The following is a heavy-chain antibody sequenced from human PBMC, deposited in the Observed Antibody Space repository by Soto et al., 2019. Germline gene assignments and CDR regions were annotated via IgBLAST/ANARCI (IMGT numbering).Heavy chain of an antibody. Sequence: QVQLVQSGAEVMRPGSSVKVSCRASGDTLNIYTINWVRQAPGQGLEGMGGINPASDAATFAQKFQGRVSITADGSRGTADMELSRLRYEDTAMYYCARRDSSLAFDVWGQGTMVTVST. CDR3: ARRDSSLAFDV. V-gene: IGHV1-69*12. CDR2: INPASDAA. D-gene: IGHD2-21*01. CDR1: GDTLNIYT. J-gene: IGHJ3*01.